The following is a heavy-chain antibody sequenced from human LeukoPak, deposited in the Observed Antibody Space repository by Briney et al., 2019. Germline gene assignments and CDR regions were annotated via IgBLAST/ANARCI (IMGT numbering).Heavy chain of an antibody. J-gene: IGHJ3*02. V-gene: IGHV3-48*03. Sequence: GGSLRLSCAPSGFTFSIYEMNWVGKPPGKGREWVSYIISIGSTIYYADSVKGRFTISRDNSKNTLYLHMNSLRAEDTAVYYCAKVLIWTYGSGNYYKGAFDIWGQGTMVTV. D-gene: IGHD3-10*01. CDR1: GFTFSIYE. CDR2: IISIGSTI. CDR3: AKVLIWTYGSGNYYKGAFDI.